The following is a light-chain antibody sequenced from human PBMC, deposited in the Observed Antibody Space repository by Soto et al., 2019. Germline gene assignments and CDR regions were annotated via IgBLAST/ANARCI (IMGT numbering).Light chain of an antibody. CDR3: QQRTNWL. CDR2: DES. J-gene: IGKJ5*01. CDR1: QSISNY. V-gene: IGKV3-11*01. Sequence: EVVLTQSRAPLSLSPRERPPLSCRASQSISNYLAWYQQRPGQAPRLLIYDESNRATGIPARFSGSGSGTDFTLTISSLEPEDFAVYFCQQRTNWLFGQGTRLEIK.